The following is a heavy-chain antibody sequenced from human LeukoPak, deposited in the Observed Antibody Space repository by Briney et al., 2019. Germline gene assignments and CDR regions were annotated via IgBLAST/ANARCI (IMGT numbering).Heavy chain of an antibody. CDR2: IYFSGIT. J-gene: IGHJ4*02. CDR3: ARLSGKARHFDF. V-gene: IGHV4-39*01. Sequence: PSETLSLTCTVSGGAVGSSGYYWGWIRQPPGKGLEWIASIYFSGITYYNPSLKSRVTISVDTSKNQFSLKLSSVPAADTAVFYCARLSGKARHFDFWGEGALVTASS. CDR1: GGAVGSSGYY. D-gene: IGHD6-25*01.